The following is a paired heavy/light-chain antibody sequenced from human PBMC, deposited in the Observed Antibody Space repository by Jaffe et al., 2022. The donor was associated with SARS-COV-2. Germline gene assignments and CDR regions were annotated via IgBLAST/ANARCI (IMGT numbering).Heavy chain of an antibody. D-gene: IGHD2-2*01. CDR1: GFTFEDYA. CDR2: ISWNSRGI. CDR3: VKDICPLSSTNCYLHY. Sequence: EVQLVESGGGLVQPGRSLRLSCAASGFTFEDYAMHWVRQTPGKGLEWVSGISWNSRGIDYADSVKGRFTISRDNAKNSLYLQMNSLRAEDTALYYCVKDICPLSSTNCYLHYWGQGTLVTVSS. J-gene: IGHJ4*02. V-gene: IGHV3-9*01.
Light chain of an antibody. Sequence: SYVLTQPPSVSVAPGQTARITCGGNNLGSKSVHWSQQKPGQAPVLVLYDDSDRPSGIPERFSGSNSGNTATLTISRVEAGDEADYYCQVWDSSSDHVVFGGGTKLTVL. V-gene: IGLV3-21*02. CDR3: QVWDSSSDHVV. J-gene: IGLJ2*01. CDR1: NLGSKS. CDR2: DDS.